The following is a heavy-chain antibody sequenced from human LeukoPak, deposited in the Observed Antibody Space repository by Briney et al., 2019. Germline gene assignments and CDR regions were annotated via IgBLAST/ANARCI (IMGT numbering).Heavy chain of an antibody. Sequence: GGSLRLSCAASGLIFDDYTMHWVRQAPGQGLEWVSIISRHGAVTKYADSVRGRFTVSRDNSKNSLFLQVNTLTTEDTALYYCAKGPTTPPYYSSGSYYETKAQFDGWGQGTLVTVSS. CDR1: GLIFDDYT. D-gene: IGHD3-10*01. J-gene: IGHJ4*02. V-gene: IGHV3-43*01. CDR3: AKGPTTPPYYSSGSYYETKAQFDG. CDR2: ISRHGAVT.